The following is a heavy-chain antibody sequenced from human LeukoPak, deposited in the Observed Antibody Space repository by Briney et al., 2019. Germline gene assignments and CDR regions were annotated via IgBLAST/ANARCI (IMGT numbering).Heavy chain of an antibody. Sequence: GGSLRLSCAASVFTFSSYAMSWVRQAPGKGLEWVSAISGSGGRTYYADSVKGRFTISRDNSKNTLYLQMNSLRAEDTAVYYCAKDRQYYYGSGSPPGWFDPWGQGTLVTVSS. CDR3: AKDRQYYYGSGSPPGWFDP. CDR1: VFTFSSYA. CDR2: ISGSGGRT. V-gene: IGHV3-23*01. J-gene: IGHJ5*02. D-gene: IGHD3-10*01.